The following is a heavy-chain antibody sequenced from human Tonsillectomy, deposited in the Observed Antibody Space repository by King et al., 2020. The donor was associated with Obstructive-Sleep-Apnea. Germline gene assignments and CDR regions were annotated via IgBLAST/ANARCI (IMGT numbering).Heavy chain of an antibody. CDR1: GGSISSSTYE. J-gene: IGHJ5*02. Sequence: QLQLQESGPGLVKPSETLSLTCSVSGGSISSSTYEWGWIRQPPGKGLEWIGSIYYSGRTYYNPSLKSRLTISIDTSKNQFSLKLTPVTAADTAVYYCAREWAAGTNSFEPWGQGTLVTVSS. CDR2: IYYSGRT. CDR3: AREWAAGTNSFEP. D-gene: IGHD6-13*01. V-gene: IGHV4-39*07.